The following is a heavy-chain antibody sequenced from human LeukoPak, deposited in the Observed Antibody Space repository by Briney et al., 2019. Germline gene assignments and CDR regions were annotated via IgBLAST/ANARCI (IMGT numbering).Heavy chain of an antibody. CDR2: ISSSGSTI. V-gene: IGHV3-11*01. Sequence: MSGGSLRLSCAASGFTFSSYAMSWIRQAPGKGLEWVSYISSSGSTIYYADSVKGRFTISRDNAKNSLYLQMNSLRAEDTAVYYCARSRAWALLLDYWGQGTLVTVSS. CDR1: GFTFSSYA. J-gene: IGHJ4*02. D-gene: IGHD1-26*01. CDR3: ARSRAWALLLDY.